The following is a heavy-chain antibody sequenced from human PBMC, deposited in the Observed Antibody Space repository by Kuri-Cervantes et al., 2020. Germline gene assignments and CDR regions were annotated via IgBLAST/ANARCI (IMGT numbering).Heavy chain of an antibody. CDR3: ARTGGYSYGLLLDP. CDR1: GFTFSSYG. J-gene: IGHJ5*02. D-gene: IGHD5-18*01. CDR2: IWYDGSNK. Sequence: GESLKISCAASGFTFSSYGMHWVRQAPGKGLEWVAVIWYDGSNKYYADSVKGRFTISRDNSKNTLYLQMNSLRAEDTAVYYCARTGGYSYGLLLDPWGQGTLVTVSS. V-gene: IGHV3-33*08.